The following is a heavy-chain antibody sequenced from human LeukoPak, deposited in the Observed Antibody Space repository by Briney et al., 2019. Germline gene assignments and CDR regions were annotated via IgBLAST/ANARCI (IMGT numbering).Heavy chain of an antibody. V-gene: IGHV1-69*05. J-gene: IGHJ6*03. Sequence: GASVKVSCKASGGTFSSYAISWVRQAPGQGLEWMGGIIPIFGTANYAQKFQGRVTITTDESTSTAYMELSSLRSEDTAVYYCARGRRYRVVTSYYYYYYYMDVWGKGTTVTVSS. CDR3: ARGRRYRVVTSYYYYYYYMDV. D-gene: IGHD4-23*01. CDR1: GGTFSSYA. CDR2: IIPIFGTA.